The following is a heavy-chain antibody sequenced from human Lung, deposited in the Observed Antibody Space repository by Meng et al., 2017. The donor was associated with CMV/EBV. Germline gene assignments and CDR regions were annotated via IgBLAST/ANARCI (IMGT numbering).Heavy chain of an antibody. Sequence: ASXXVSXKASGYTFNRYGISWVRQAPGQGLEWVGWVGGCDGDTNYAPELRGRVTMTTDTSTNTVYMELRSLRSDDTAVYYCARDWEFLDRSDVFDIWGQGXMVTVSS. J-gene: IGHJ3*02. D-gene: IGHD3-9*01. CDR2: VGGCDGDT. CDR1: GYTFNRYG. V-gene: IGHV1-18*01. CDR3: ARDWEFLDRSDVFDI.